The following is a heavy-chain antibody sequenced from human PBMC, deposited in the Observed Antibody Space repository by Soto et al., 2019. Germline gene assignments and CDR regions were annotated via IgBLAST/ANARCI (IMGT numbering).Heavy chain of an antibody. D-gene: IGHD3-10*01. Sequence: SETLSLTCTVSGVSIRSYFWSWIRQPPGKGLEWIGYTYYTADTKYSPSLESRATISADPSKKQFSLSLSPVSAADTALYFCAGPKNRGESFDYWGQGALVTVSS. J-gene: IGHJ4*02. CDR2: TYYTADT. CDR1: GVSIRSYF. V-gene: IGHV4-59*01. CDR3: AGPKNRGESFDY.